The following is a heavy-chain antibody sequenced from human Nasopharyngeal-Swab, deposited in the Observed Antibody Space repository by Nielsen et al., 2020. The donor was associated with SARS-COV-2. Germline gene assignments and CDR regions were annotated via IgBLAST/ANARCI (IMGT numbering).Heavy chain of an antibody. Sequence: SETLSLTCTVSGGSFSSAGYFWTWIRQHPGKGLEWIGYIYYSGSTYYNPSLKSRVTISDDTSKNHFSLKLSSVTAADTAVYFCARSMYCSSTSCRFSFDYWGQGTLVTVSS. CDR1: GGSFSSAGYF. D-gene: IGHD2-2*01. V-gene: IGHV4-31*03. J-gene: IGHJ4*02. CDR3: ARSMYCSSTSCRFSFDY. CDR2: IYYSGST.